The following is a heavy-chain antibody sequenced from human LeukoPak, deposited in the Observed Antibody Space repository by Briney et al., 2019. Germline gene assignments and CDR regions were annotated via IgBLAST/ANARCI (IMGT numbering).Heavy chain of an antibody. CDR3: AKDRSIGTYYTFDH. Sequence: PGGSLRLSCAASGFTFSSYAMPWVRQAPGKGLEWGAVISYDGSNKHYADSVKGRFTISRDNPKNTLYLQMNSLRAEDTAVYYCAKDRSIGTYYTFDHWGQGTLVTVSS. J-gene: IGHJ4*02. CDR1: GFTFSSYA. D-gene: IGHD1-26*01. V-gene: IGHV3-30*04. CDR2: ISYDGSNK.